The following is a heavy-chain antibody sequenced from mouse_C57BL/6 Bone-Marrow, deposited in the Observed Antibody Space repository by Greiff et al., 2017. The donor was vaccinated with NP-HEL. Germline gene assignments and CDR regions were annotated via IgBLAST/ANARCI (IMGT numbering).Heavy chain of an antibody. V-gene: IGHV1-74*01. Sequence: QVQLQQPGAELVKPGASVKVSCKASGYTFTSYWMHWVKQRPGPGLEWIGRIHPSDSDTNYNQKFKGKATLTVDESSSTTYMQLSSLTSEDSAVYYCAMVNGSSYEAYWGQGTLVTVSA. J-gene: IGHJ3*01. D-gene: IGHD1-1*01. CDR3: AMVNGSSYEAY. CDR2: IHPSDSDT. CDR1: GYTFTSYW.